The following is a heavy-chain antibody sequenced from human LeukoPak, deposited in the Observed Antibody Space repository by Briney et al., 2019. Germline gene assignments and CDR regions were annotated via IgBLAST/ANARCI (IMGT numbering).Heavy chain of an antibody. CDR2: ISYDGSNK. Sequence: GRSLRLSCAASGFTFSSYAMHRVRQAPGKGLEWVAVISYDGSNKYYADSVKGRFTISRDNSKNTLYLQMNSLRAEDTAVYYCARDSGYSGYDYPDYWGQGTLVTVSS. D-gene: IGHD5-12*01. CDR1: GFTFSSYA. V-gene: IGHV3-30-3*01. CDR3: ARDSGYSGYDYPDY. J-gene: IGHJ4*02.